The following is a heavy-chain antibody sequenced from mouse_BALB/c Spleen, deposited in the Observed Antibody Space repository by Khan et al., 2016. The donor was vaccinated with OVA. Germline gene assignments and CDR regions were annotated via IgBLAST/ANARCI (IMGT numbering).Heavy chain of an antibody. D-gene: IGHD1-1*02. Sequence: QVQLQQPGAELVKPGASVKLSCKASGYTFTSYYIYWVKQRPGQGLEWIGGINPSNGGTYFNAKFARKATLTVDKSSSTAFMQVSSLTSEDSAVYYWTRSGWAAFAYWGQGTLVTVSA. V-gene: IGHV1S81*02. CDR3: TRSGWAAFAY. J-gene: IGHJ3*01. CDR1: GYTFTSYY. CDR2: INPSNGGT.